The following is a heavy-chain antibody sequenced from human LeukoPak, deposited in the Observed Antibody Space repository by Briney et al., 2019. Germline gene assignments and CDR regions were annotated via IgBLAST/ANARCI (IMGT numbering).Heavy chain of an antibody. D-gene: IGHD3-22*01. V-gene: IGHV3-33*06. CDR1: GFIFSTSG. CDR2: IWYDGSNK. CDR3: AKGMGAYYDISGPFDY. Sequence: GGSLRLSCAASGFIFSTSGMHWVRQAPGKGLEWVTVIWYDGSNKYYADSVKGRFTISRDNSKNTLYLQMNSLRAEDTAVYYCAKGMGAYYDISGPFDYWGQGTLVTVSS. J-gene: IGHJ4*02.